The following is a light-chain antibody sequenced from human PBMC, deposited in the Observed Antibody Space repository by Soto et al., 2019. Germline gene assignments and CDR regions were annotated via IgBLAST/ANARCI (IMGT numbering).Light chain of an antibody. CDR1: SSNIGAGYD. V-gene: IGLV1-40*01. CDR2: GNS. Sequence: QSVLTQPPSVSGAPGQRVTISCTGSSSNIGAGYDVHWYQQLPGTAPKLLIYGNSNRPSGVPDRFSGSKSGTSGSLAITGLQAEDEAEYYCQSSDSSLNVFGTGTKLTVL. CDR3: QSSDSSLNV. J-gene: IGLJ1*01.